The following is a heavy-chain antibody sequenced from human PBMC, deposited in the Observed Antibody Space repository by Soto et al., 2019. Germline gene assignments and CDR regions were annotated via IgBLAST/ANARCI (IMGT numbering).Heavy chain of an antibody. J-gene: IGHJ4*02. D-gene: IGHD2-21*01. V-gene: IGHV3-30-3*01. CDR3: ARGDWQKPPEFDY. CDR2: ISYDGSNK. CDR1: GFTFSSYA. Sequence: AGGSLRLSCAASGFTFSSYAMHWVRQAPGKGLKRVAVISYDGSNKYYADSVKGRFTISRDNSKNTLYLQMTSLRAEDTAVYYCARGDWQKPPEFDYWGQGTLVTVSS.